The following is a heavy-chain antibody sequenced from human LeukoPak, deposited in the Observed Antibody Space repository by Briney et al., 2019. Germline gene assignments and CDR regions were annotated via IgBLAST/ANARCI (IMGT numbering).Heavy chain of an antibody. CDR1: GFTFSSYE. CDR2: ISSSGTTI. J-gene: IGHJ4*02. D-gene: IGHD5-18*01. Sequence: KTGGSLRLSCAASGFTFSSYEMNWVRQAPGKGLQWVSDISSSGTTIYYADSVKGRFTISRDNAKNSLYLQMNSLRAEDTALYYCAKDPLPTASHVYFESWGQGTLVTVSS. V-gene: IGHV3-48*03. CDR3: AKDPLPTASHVYFES.